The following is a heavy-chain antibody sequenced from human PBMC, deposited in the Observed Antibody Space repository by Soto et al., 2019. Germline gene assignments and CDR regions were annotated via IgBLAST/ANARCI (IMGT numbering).Heavy chain of an antibody. D-gene: IGHD3-10*01. J-gene: IGHJ4*02. CDR2: IYSSGST. CDR1: VDSISSYY. V-gene: IGHV4-59*08. Sequence: TPETLSLTCTIHVDSISSYYWPWIPQPQGKGLKWIGYIYSSGSTNYTPSPKSRVTLSADTSKNAFSLKLRSVTEADTPVYYYARSDGRGFDYWGQGTLVTVSS. CDR3: ARSDGRGFDY.